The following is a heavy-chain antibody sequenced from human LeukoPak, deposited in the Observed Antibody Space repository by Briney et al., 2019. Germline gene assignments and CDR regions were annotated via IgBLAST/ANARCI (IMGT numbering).Heavy chain of an antibody. CDR1: GFTFSGYA. CDR2: ISGSGGSS. D-gene: IGHD2-2*03. CDR3: AKVGYCSSTSCSQWAFDI. J-gene: IGHJ3*02. Sequence: GGSLRLSCVASGFTFSGYAMSWVRQAPGKGLEWVSAISGSGGSSYYADSVKGRFTISRDNSKNTLYLQMNSLRAEDTAVYYCAKVGYCSSTSCSQWAFDIWGQGTMVTVSS. V-gene: IGHV3-23*01.